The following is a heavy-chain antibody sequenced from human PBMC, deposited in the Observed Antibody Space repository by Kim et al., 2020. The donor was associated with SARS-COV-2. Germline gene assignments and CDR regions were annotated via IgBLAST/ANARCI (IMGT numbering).Heavy chain of an antibody. CDR2: IWYDGSNK. CDR3: ARDHLGDYGDLDY. V-gene: IGHV3-33*01. CDR1: GFTFSSYG. D-gene: IGHD4-17*01. Sequence: GGSLRLSCAASGFTFSSYGMHWVRQAPGKGLEWVAVIWYDGSNKYYADSGKGRFTISRDNSKNTLYLQMNSLRAEDTAVYYCARDHLGDYGDLDYWGQGTLVTVSS. J-gene: IGHJ4*02.